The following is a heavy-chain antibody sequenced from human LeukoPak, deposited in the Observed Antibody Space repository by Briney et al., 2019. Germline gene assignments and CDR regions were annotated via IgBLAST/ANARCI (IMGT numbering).Heavy chain of an antibody. D-gene: IGHD3-22*01. V-gene: IGHV5-51*01. CDR1: GYRFTSYW. Sequence: GESLKISCQGSGYRFTSYWIGWVRPMPGKGLEWMGIIYPGESDTRYSPSFQGQVPISADKSISTAYLQWNSLKASDTAMYYCARLYYYDSSGIYPIGYFDYWGQGTLVTVSS. CDR2: IYPGESDT. CDR3: ARLYYYDSSGIYPIGYFDY. J-gene: IGHJ4*02.